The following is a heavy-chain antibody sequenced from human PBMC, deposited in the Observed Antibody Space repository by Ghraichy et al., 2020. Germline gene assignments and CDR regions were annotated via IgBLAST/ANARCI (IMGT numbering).Heavy chain of an antibody. CDR2: IYYSGST. CDR3: AREIISDFWSGYQTDENAFDI. J-gene: IGHJ3*02. CDR1: GGSISSYY. Sequence: SETLSLTCTVSGGSISSYYWSWIRQPPGKGLEWIGYIYYSGSTNYNPSLKSRVTISVDTSKNQFSLKLSSVTAADTAVYYCAREIISDFWSGYQTDENAFDIWGQGTMVTVSS. V-gene: IGHV4-59*01. D-gene: IGHD3-3*01.